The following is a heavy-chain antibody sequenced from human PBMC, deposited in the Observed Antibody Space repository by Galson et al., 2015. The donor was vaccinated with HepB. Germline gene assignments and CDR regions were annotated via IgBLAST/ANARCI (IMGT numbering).Heavy chain of an antibody. J-gene: IGHJ6*02. CDR2: INWNGGST. Sequence: SLRLSCAASGFTFDDYGMSWVRQAPGKGLEWVSGINWNGGSTGYADSVKGRFTISRDNAKNSLYLQMNSLRAEDTALYHCARGRDTMVRGVITQHTPLDYYYGMDVWGQGTTVTVSS. V-gene: IGHV3-20*01. D-gene: IGHD3-10*01. CDR3: ARGRDTMVRGVITQHTPLDYYYGMDV. CDR1: GFTFDDYG.